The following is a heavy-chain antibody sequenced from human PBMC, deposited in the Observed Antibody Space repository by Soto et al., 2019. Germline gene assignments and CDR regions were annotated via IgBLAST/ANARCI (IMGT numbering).Heavy chain of an antibody. CDR3: AREAVAVRIWGDN. J-gene: IGHJ4*02. Sequence: GGSLRLSCAASGFTFSTYAMHWVRQAPGKGLEWVAVISYDVNNKYYADSVKGRFTISRDNSKNTLYLQMNSLRAEDTAVYYCAREAVAVRIWGDNWGQGTLVTVSS. D-gene: IGHD6-6*01. CDR1: GFTFSTYA. V-gene: IGHV3-30-3*01. CDR2: ISYDVNNK.